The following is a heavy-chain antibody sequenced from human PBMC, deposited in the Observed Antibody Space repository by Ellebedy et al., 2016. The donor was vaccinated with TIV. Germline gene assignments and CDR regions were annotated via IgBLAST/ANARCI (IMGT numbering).Heavy chain of an antibody. J-gene: IGHJ2*01. Sequence: AASVKVSCKSSGYTFVNYGITWVRQAPGQGLEWMGWIGTNNGNTHYAPKFQDRFTMTTDKSTNTDFMDLRNLKSDDTAVYFCARGDWGYLLSGFFDLWGRGTLVTVSS. CDR2: IGTNNGNT. D-gene: IGHD7-27*01. V-gene: IGHV1-18*01. CDR1: GYTFVNYG. CDR3: ARGDWGYLLSGFFDL.